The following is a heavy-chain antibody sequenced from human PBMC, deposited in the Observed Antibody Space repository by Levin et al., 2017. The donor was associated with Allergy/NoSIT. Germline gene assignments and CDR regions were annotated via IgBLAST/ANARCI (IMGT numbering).Heavy chain of an antibody. J-gene: IGHJ4*02. CDR3: AKATYSGSYFADY. Sequence: GESLKISCVAAGFRFSTYGMHWVRQSPVRGLEWVAAISSDERNQHYTDSVKGRFTISRDNSKNTLFLQMNSLTPDDTALYYCAKATYSGSYFADYWGQGTLVTVSS. CDR2: ISSDERNQ. CDR1: GFRFSTYG. V-gene: IGHV3-30*18. D-gene: IGHD1-26*01.